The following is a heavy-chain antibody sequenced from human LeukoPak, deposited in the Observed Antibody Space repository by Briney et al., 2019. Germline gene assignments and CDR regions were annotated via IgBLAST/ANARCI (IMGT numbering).Heavy chain of an antibody. CDR3: ARDSRGGYYFDY. V-gene: IGHV4-59*01. J-gene: IGHJ4*02. Sequence: SETLSLTCTVSGGSISSYYWSRIRQPPGKGLEWIGYIYYSGSTNYNPSLKSRVTISVDTSKNQFSLKLSSVTAADTAVYYCARDSRGGYYFDYWGQGTLVTVSS. D-gene: IGHD3-16*01. CDR2: IYYSGST. CDR1: GGSISSYY.